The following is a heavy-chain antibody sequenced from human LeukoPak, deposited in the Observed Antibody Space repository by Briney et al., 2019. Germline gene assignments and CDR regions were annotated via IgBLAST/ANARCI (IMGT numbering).Heavy chain of an antibody. J-gene: IGHJ4*02. CDR2: MNPNSGNT. V-gene: IGHV1-8*01. CDR1: GYTFTSYD. D-gene: IGHD3-9*01. CDR3: ARSPSDILTGYYTVYFDY. Sequence: ASVKVSCKASGYTFTSYDINWVRQATGQGLEWMGWMNPNSGNTGYAQKFQGRVTTTRNTSISTAYMELSSLRSEDTAVYYCARSPSDILTGYYTVYFDYWGQGTLVTVSS.